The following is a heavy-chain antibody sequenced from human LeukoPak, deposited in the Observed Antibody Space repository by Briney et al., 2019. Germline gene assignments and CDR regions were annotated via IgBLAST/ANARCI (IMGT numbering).Heavy chain of an antibody. CDR3: ARLYYYGSGSYYYYYGMDV. D-gene: IGHD3-10*01. J-gene: IGHJ6*02. Sequence: SETLSLTCTVSGDSIGSYYWSWIRQPPGKGLEWIGYIYYSGSTNYNPSLKSRVTISLDTSKNQVSLNLSSVTAADTAVYYCARLYYYGSGSYYYYYGMDVWGQGTTVTVSS. V-gene: IGHV4-59*01. CDR2: IYYSGST. CDR1: GDSIGSYY.